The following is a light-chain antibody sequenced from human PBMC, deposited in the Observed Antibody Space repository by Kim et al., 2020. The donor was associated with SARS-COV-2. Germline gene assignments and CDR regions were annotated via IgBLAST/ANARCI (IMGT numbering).Light chain of an antibody. CDR1: PGVNGRF. Sequence: SPGEGTTVSCRARPGVNGRFLAWYQQKPGQAPRLLIYGASTRATGIPDRFSGSGSGTDFTLTISRLEPEDFAMYYCQQYDSSVWTFGQGTKVDIK. CDR3: QQYDSSVWT. CDR2: GAS. V-gene: IGKV3-20*01. J-gene: IGKJ1*01.